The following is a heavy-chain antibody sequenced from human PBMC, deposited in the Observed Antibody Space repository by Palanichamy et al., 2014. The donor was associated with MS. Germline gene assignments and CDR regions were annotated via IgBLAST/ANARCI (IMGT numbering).Heavy chain of an antibody. D-gene: IGHD1-26*01. CDR3: ARASVGLPNFDF. CDR2: IYFSGST. J-gene: IGHJ4*02. Sequence: QVQLQESGPGLVKPSQTLSLTCTVSGASINGGDYYWNWIRQPPGKGLEYIGYIYFSGSTYYNPSLKSRVIMSMDRSKNHFSLTLSSVTAADTAFYFCARASVGLPNFDFWGQGTLVAVSP. V-gene: IGHV4-30-4*01. CDR1: GASINGGDYY.